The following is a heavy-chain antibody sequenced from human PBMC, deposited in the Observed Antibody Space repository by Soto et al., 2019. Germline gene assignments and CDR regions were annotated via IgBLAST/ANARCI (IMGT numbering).Heavy chain of an antibody. V-gene: IGHV1-8*01. CDR3: ARRFGQLERRGVYYYYYGMDV. D-gene: IGHD1-1*01. CDR2: MNPNSGNT. CDR1: GYTFTSYD. Sequence: ASVKVSCKASGYTFTSYDINWVRQATGQGLGWMGWMNPNSGNTGYAQKFQGRVTMTRNTSISTAYMELSSLRSEDTAVYYCARRFGQLERRGVYYYYYGMDVWGQGTTVTVSS. J-gene: IGHJ6*02.